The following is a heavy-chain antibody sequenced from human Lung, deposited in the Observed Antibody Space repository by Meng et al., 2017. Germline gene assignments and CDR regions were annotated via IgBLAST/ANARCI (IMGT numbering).Heavy chain of an antibody. CDR2: IKEEGSEK. V-gene: IGHV3-7*01. Sequence: GGSLRLSCAASGFTFSSYWMSWVRQAPGKGLEWVAKIKEEGSEKYYVDSVKGRFTISRDNAKNSLYLQMNSLRAEDTAVYYCAKIPTYGSGRYYFDYWGQGTLVTGAS. J-gene: IGHJ4*02. D-gene: IGHD3-10*01. CDR3: AKIPTYGSGRYYFDY. CDR1: GFTFSSYW.